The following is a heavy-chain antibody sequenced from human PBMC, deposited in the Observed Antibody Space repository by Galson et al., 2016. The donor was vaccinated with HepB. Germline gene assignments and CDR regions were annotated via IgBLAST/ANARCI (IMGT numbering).Heavy chain of an antibody. CDR3: ARGTSGVGAIDY. V-gene: IGHV3-11*05. D-gene: IGHD3-16*01. CDR2: ISSSGSYT. CDR1: GFTFSDYY. J-gene: IGHJ4*02. Sequence: SLRLSCAASGFTFSDYYMSWIRQAPGKGLEWVSDISSSGSYTTYANSMKGRFTISRDNAKNSLYLQMNSLRVDDTAVYYCARGTSGVGAIDYWGQGTLVTVSS.